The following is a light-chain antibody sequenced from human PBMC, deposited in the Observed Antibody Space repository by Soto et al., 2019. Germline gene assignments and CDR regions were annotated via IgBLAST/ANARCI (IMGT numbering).Light chain of an antibody. Sequence: IGVTQSPLSLPVTPGEPASISCRSSQSLLHSNGYNYLDWYLQKPGQSPQLLIYLGSNRASGVPDRFSGSGSGTDFTLKISRVEAEDVGVYYCMQALQTRTFGQGTKVDIK. CDR3: MQALQTRT. CDR2: LGS. CDR1: QSLLHSNGYNY. V-gene: IGKV2-28*01. J-gene: IGKJ1*01.